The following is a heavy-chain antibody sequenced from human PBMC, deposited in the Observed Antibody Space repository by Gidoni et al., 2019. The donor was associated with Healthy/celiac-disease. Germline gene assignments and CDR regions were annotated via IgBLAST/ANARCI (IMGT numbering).Heavy chain of an antibody. CDR3: ARDRVTMVRGVMGKNYYYYYGMDV. D-gene: IGHD3-10*01. Sequence: QVQLQESGPGLVKPSETLSLTCTVSGYSISSGYYGGWIRQPPGKGLEWIGSIYHSGSTYYNPSLKSRVTISVDTSKNQFSLKLSSVTAADTAVYYCARDRVTMVRGVMGKNYYYYYGMDVWGQGTTVTVSS. CDR2: IYHSGST. J-gene: IGHJ6*02. CDR1: GYSISSGYY. V-gene: IGHV4-38-2*02.